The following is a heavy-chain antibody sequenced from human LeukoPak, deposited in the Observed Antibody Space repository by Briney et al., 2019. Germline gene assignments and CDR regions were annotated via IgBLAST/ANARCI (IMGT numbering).Heavy chain of an antibody. J-gene: IGHJ6*02. V-gene: IGHV3-21*01. D-gene: IGHD6-19*01. CDR3: ARVSGSSGWFALTYYGMDV. CDR2: ISSSSSYI. CDR1: GFTFSSYS. Sequence: GGSLRLSCAASGFTFSSYSMNWVRQAPGKGLEWVSSISSSSSYIYYADSVKGRFTISRDNAKNSLYLQTNSLRAEDTAVYYCARVSGSSGWFALTYYGMDVWGQGTTVTVSS.